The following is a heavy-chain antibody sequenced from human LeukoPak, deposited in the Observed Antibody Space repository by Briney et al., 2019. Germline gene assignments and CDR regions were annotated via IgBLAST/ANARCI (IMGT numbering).Heavy chain of an antibody. CDR1: GFTFSTSS. CDR3: AREGGFCFGDTCRFFDF. CDR2: ISSSRSYI. D-gene: IGHD2-15*01. J-gene: IGHJ4*02. Sequence: GGSLRLSCAASGFTFSTSSLNWVRQAPGKGLEWVSSISSSRSYIYYADSVKGRFTISRDNAKNSLYLQMNSLGAEDTAVYYCAREGGFCFGDTCRFFDFWGQGALVTVSS. V-gene: IGHV3-21*01.